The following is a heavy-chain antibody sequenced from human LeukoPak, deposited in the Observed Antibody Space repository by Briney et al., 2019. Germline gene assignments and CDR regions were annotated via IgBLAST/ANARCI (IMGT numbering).Heavy chain of an antibody. Sequence: GGSLRLSCAASGFTFSSYAMSWVRQAPGKGLEWVSAISWNSGSIGYADSVKGRFTISRDNSKNTPYLQMNSLRAEDTAVYYCAKKYYFDYWGQGTLVTVSS. CDR3: AKKYYFDY. J-gene: IGHJ4*02. CDR2: ISWNSGSI. V-gene: IGHV3-23*01. CDR1: GFTFSSYA.